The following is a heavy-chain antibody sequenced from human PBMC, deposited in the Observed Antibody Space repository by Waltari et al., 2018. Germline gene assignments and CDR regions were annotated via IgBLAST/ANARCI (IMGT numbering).Heavy chain of an antibody. D-gene: IGHD6-19*01. V-gene: IGHV4-39*01. CDR3: ARQGYASGWTPY. J-gene: IGHJ4*02. Sequence: QLQLQESGPGLVKPPETLSLPCPVPGGSISGRDYYWAWIRHPPGKGLGWIGSIFYSGSTYYNPSLKSRVTISVDTSKNQFSLKLTSVTAADTAVYYCARQGYASGWTPYWGQGALVTVSS. CDR2: IFYSGST. CDR1: GGSISGRDYY.